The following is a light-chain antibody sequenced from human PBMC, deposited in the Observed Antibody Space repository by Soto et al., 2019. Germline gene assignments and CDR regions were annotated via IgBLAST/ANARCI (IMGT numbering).Light chain of an antibody. Sequence: TPAPVTLSLSPGERATLSCRASQSFRSLLAWYQQKPGQAPRLLIYDAYNRATGIPPRFSGSGSGTDFTLTISSLQPEDSATYYCLQHHSYLLTFGQGTKVDI. J-gene: IGKJ1*01. CDR2: DAY. V-gene: IGKV3-11*01. CDR3: LQHHSYLLT. CDR1: QSFRSL.